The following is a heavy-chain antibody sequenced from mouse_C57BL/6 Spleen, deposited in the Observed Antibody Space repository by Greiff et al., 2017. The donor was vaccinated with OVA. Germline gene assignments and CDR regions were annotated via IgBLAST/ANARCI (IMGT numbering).Heavy chain of an antibody. D-gene: IGHD1-1*01. CDR2: INPSNGGT. Sequence: VQLVESGTDLVKPGASLKLSCTASGFTFTSYWMSWVQQTPGQGLEWVANINPSNGGTNYPEKVKSRATLTGDKASNTAYMQLSSLTSEDSAIYNWAEGEGITTVVKPLYAMDYWGQGTSVTVSS. CDR3: AEGEGITTVVKPLYAMDY. V-gene: IGHV1-53*01. J-gene: IGHJ4*01. CDR1: GFTFTSYW.